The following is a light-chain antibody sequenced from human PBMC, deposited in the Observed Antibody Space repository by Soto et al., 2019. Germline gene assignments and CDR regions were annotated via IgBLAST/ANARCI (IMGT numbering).Light chain of an antibody. Sequence: VLTQSPDTLSLSPGERAILSCRATETVGSNLAWFQQKPGQTPRLLIYDTSTRVPGIPARFRGTGYGRDFTLTISSLEPGDFAVYYCQQRSVWPPLNFGGGTEVQIK. J-gene: IGKJ4*01. CDR1: ETVGSN. CDR2: DTS. CDR3: QQRSVWPPLN. V-gene: IGKV3-11*02.